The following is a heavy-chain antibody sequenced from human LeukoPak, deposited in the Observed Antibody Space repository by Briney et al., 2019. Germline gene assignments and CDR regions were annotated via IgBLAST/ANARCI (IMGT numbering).Heavy chain of an antibody. V-gene: IGHV1-18*01. Sequence: ASVKVSCKASGYTFTIYGISWVRQAPGQGLEWMGWISAYNGNTNYAQKLQGRVTMTTDTSTSTAYMELRSLRSDDTAVYYCARDPHDSSGYYYVPFDYWGQGTLVTVSS. CDR3: ARDPHDSSGYYYVPFDY. D-gene: IGHD3-22*01. CDR2: ISAYNGNT. J-gene: IGHJ4*02. CDR1: GYTFTIYG.